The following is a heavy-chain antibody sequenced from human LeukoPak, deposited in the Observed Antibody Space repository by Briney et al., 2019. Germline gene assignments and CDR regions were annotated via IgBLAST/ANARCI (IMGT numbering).Heavy chain of an antibody. D-gene: IGHD2-2*02. J-gene: IGHJ6*03. CDR3: AGVVVPAAIKLSSWYQVPLYYMDV. V-gene: IGHV1-69*13. Sequence: SVKVSCKASGGTFSSYAISWVRQAPGQGLEWMGGIIPIFGTANYAQKFQGRVTITADESTSTAYMELSSLRSEDTAVYYCAGVVVPAAIKLSSWYQVPLYYMDVWGKGTTVTVSS. CDR2: IIPIFGTA. CDR1: GGTFSSYA.